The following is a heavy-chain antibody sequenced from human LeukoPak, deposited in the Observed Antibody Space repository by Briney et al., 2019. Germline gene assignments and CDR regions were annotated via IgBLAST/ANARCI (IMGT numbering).Heavy chain of an antibody. V-gene: IGHV4-61*01. CDR3: ARTRPKYSSSWYADYFDY. CDR2: IYYSGTT. CDR1: GGSVSSNNDY. Sequence: SETLSLTCTVSGGSVSSNNDYRSWIRQSPGKGLERIGYIYYSGTTNYNPSLKSRVTISVDTSENQFSLKLSSVTVADTAVYFCARTRPKYSSSWYADYFDYWGQGTLVTVSS. D-gene: IGHD6-13*01. J-gene: IGHJ4*02.